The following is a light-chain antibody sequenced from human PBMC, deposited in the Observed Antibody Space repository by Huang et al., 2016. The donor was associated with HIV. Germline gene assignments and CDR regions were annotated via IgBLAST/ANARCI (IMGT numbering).Light chain of an antibody. V-gene: IGKV1-5*03. CDR1: QGISSW. J-gene: IGKJ1*01. Sequence: DIQMTQSPSTLSVSVGDRVTITCRASQGISSWLAWYQQKPGKAPKHMIYKASSLESGVPSRFSDSGSGTEFTLTISSLQPDDFATYYCQQYNNYWTFGQGTKVEIK. CDR3: QQYNNYWT. CDR2: KAS.